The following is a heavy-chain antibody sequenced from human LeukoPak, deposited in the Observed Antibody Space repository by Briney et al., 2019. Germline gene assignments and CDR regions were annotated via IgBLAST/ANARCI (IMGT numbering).Heavy chain of an antibody. CDR1: GFTFSSYA. CDR3: ARGGIGGHDLDY. D-gene: IGHD1-26*01. J-gene: IGHJ4*02. CDR2: ISSNGGST. Sequence: PGGSLRLSCAASGFTFSSYAMHWVRQAPGKGLEYVSAISSNGGSTYYANSVKGGFTISRDNSKNTLYLQMGSLRAEDMAVYYCARGGIGGHDLDYWGQGTLVTVSS. V-gene: IGHV3-64*01.